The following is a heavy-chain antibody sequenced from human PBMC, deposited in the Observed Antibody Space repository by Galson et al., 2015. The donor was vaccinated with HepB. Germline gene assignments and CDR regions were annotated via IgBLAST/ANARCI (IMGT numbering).Heavy chain of an antibody. D-gene: IGHD6-13*01. V-gene: IGHV3-73*01. CDR2: IRSKASNYAT. CDR3: IRMADLSGYSST. Sequence: SLRLSCADSGLTFRGSAIDWVRQTSGKGLEWVGRIRSKASNYATAYAASLKGRFIISRDDSKNTAYLHMKNLKTEDTAVYYCIRMADLSGYSSTWGQGTLVTVSS. CDR1: GLTFRGSA. J-gene: IGHJ4*02.